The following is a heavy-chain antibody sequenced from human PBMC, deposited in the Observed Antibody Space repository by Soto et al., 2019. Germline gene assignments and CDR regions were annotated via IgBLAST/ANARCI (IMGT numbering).Heavy chain of an antibody. D-gene: IGHD3-9*01. J-gene: IGHJ4*02. V-gene: IGHV3-30*18. CDR2: ISYDGSNT. CDR1: GFTFNTYG. CDR3: AKDSILRYFDWLLSSIDH. Sequence: LRLSCAASGFTFNTYGMHWVRQAPGKGLEWVAVISYDGSNTYYADSVKGRFSISRDNSKNTLYLQMNSLRAEDTAVYYCAKDSILRYFDWLLSSIDHWGKGTLVTVSS.